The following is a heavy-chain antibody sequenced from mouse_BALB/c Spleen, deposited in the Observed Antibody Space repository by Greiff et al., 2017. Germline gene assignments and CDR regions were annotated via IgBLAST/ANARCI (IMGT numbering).Heavy chain of an antibody. J-gene: IGHJ2*01. CDR2: ISSGSSTI. Sequence: EVKLMESGGGLVQPGGSRKLSCAASGFTFSSFGMHWVRQAPEKGLEWVAYISSGSSTIYYADTVKGRFTISRDNPKNTLFLQMTSLRSEDTAMYYCARNWNYFDDWGQGTTLTVSS. V-gene: IGHV5-17*02. D-gene: IGHD4-1*01. CDR3: ARNWNYFDD. CDR1: GFTFSSFG.